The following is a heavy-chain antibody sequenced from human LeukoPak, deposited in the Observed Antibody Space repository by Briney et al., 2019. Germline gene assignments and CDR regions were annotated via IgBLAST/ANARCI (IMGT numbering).Heavy chain of an antibody. J-gene: IGHJ4*02. Sequence: SVKVSCKASGGTFSSYAISWVRQAPEQGLEWMGGIIPIFGTANYAQKFQGRVTITADESTSTAYMELSSLRSEDTAVYYCARDFTAMASGYFDYWGQGTLVTVSS. CDR1: GGTFSSYA. D-gene: IGHD5-18*01. CDR2: IIPIFGTA. CDR3: ARDFTAMASGYFDY. V-gene: IGHV1-69*13.